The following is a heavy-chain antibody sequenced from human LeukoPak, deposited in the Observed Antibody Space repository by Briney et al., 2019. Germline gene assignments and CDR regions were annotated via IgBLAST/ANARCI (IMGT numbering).Heavy chain of an antibody. CDR1: GYTFATYW. V-gene: IGHV5-51*01. Sequence: GESLKISCKGSGYTFATYWIGWVRQMPGKGLEWMGIIYPGDSGTRYSPSFQGQVTISADKSISTAYLQWSSLKASDTAMYYCARQKSGAVAGYGGYFDYWGQGTLVTVAS. CDR2: IYPGDSGT. J-gene: IGHJ4*02. CDR3: ARQKSGAVAGYGGYFDY. D-gene: IGHD4-23*01.